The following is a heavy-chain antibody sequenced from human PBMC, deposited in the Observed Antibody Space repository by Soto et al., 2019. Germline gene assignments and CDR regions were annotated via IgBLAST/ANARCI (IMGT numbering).Heavy chain of an antibody. CDR1: GFTFSSYA. D-gene: IGHD5-18*01. V-gene: IGHV3-23*01. Sequence: GSLRLSCAASGFTFSSYAMSWVRQAPGKGLEWVSAISGSGGSTYYADSVKGRFTISRDNSKNTLYLQMNSLRAEDTAEYYCAKDLRGYSYGYYYYYYGMDVWGQGTTVTVSS. CDR3: AKDLRGYSYGYYYYYYGMDV. J-gene: IGHJ6*02. CDR2: ISGSGGST.